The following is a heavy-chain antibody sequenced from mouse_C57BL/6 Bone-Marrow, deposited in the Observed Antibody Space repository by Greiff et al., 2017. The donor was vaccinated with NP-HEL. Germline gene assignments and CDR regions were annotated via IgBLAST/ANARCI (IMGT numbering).Heavy chain of an antibody. CDR2: IYPRSGNT. V-gene: IGHV1-81*01. D-gene: IGHD2-1*01. Sequence: VQVVESGAELARPGASVKLSCKASGYTFTSYGISWVKQRTGQGLEWIGEIYPRSGNTYYNEKFKGKATLTADKSSSTAYMELRSLTSEDSAVYFCARYYYGLAYWGQGTLVTVSA. J-gene: IGHJ3*01. CDR3: ARYYYGLAY. CDR1: GYTFTSYG.